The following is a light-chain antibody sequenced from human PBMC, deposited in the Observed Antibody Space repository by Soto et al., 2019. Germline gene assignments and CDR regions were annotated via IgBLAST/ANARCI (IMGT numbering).Light chain of an antibody. J-gene: IGKJ1*01. CDR1: QSFVYSDGNTY. V-gene: IGKV2-30*01. Sequence: IVLTQSPLSLSVTLGQPPSICCRSSQSFVYSDGNTYLNWFQQRPGQSPRRLIYKASKRDSGVPDRFSGSGSGTDFTLSISRAEAGDVGVYYCMQGLSFTFGQGTKVDIK. CDR2: KAS. CDR3: MQGLSFT.